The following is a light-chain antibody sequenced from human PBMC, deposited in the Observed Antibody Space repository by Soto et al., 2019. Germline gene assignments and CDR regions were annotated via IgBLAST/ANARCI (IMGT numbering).Light chain of an antibody. Sequence: DIQMTQCPSTLSGSLGDRVPITCGASQTISSWLAWYQQKPGKAPQLLIYKASTLESGVPPRFSGSGSGTEFTLTISSLQPDDFATYYCQQYSTYTPRTFGQGTKVDIK. CDR2: KAS. V-gene: IGKV1-5*03. CDR1: QTISSW. J-gene: IGKJ1*01. CDR3: QQYSTYTPRT.